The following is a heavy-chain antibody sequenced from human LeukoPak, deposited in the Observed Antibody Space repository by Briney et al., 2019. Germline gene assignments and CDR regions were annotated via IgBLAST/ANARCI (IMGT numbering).Heavy chain of an antibody. V-gene: IGHV1-2*04. CDR1: GYTFTGYY. J-gene: IGHJ4*02. CDR3: ARAADSSGGDLDY. Sequence: GASVKVSCKASGYTFTGYYMHWVRQAPGQGLEWMGWINPNSGGTNYAQKFQGWVTMTRDTSISTAYMELSRLRSDDTAVYYCARAADSSGGDLDYWGQGTLVTVSS. CDR2: INPNSGGT. D-gene: IGHD6-25*01.